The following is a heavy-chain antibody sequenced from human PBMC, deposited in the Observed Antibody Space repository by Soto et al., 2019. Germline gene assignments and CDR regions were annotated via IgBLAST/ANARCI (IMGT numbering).Heavy chain of an antibody. CDR1: GFTFSTYS. CDR3: ARGGSSSDNGMDV. V-gene: IGHV3-48*02. J-gene: IGHJ6*02. D-gene: IGHD6-6*01. Sequence: PGGSLRLSCAASGFTFSTYSMNWVRQAPGKGLEWVSYMSSRSLTIYYTDSVKGRFTISRDNAKNSLYLQMNSLRDEDTAVYYCARGGSSSDNGMDVWGQGTTVTVS. CDR2: MSSRSLTI.